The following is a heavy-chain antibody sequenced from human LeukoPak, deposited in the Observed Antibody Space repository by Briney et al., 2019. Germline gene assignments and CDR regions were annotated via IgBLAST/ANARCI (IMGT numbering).Heavy chain of an antibody. CDR2: ISSSRSYT. CDR3: ARVPRITMVRGVIMAYYFDY. CDR1: GFTFSDYY. V-gene: IGHV3-11*05. J-gene: IGHJ4*02. D-gene: IGHD3-10*01. Sequence: PGGSLRLSCAASGFTFSDYYMSWIRQAPGKGLEWVSYISSSRSYTNYAASVKGRFTISRDNAKNSLYLQMNSLRAEDTAVYYCARVPRITMVRGVIMAYYFDYWGQGTLVTVSS.